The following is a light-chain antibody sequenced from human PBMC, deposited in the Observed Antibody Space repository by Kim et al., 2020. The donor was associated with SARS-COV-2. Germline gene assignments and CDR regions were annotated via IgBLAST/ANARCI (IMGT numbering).Light chain of an antibody. V-gene: IGLV2-14*03. CDR2: DVS. CDR3: SSYTSSSTLV. CDR1: SSDVGGYNY. J-gene: IGLJ2*01. Sequence: QSITISCTGTSSDVGGYNYVSWYQQHPGKAPKLMIYDVSNRPSGVSNRFSGSKPGNTASLTISGLQAEDEADYYCSSYTSSSTLVFGGGTQLTVL.